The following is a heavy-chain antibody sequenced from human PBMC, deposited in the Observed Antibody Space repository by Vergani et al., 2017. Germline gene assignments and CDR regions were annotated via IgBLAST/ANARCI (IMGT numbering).Heavy chain of an antibody. CDR2: IYTSGST. CDR3: ARGAGYSGYDLSP. D-gene: IGHD5-12*01. Sequence: QVQLQESGPGLVKPSQTLSLTCTVSGGSISSGSYYWSWIRQPAGKGLVWIGRIYTSGSTNYNPSLKRRVTISVDTSKSQFSLKLSSVTAADTAVYYCARGAGYSGYDLSPWGQGTLVTVSS. J-gene: IGHJ5*02. V-gene: IGHV4-61*02. CDR1: GGSISSGSYY.